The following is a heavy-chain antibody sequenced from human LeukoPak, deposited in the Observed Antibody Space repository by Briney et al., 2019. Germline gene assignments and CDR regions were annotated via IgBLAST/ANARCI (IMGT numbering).Heavy chain of an antibody. Sequence: SEALSLTCAVYGETFSGYSWGWIRQPPGKGLEWIGEINHSGSTNYNPSLKSRVTISVVTSKNQFSLKLTSVTAADTAVYYCARPAPAVAGWGRASDIWGQGTMVTVSS. V-gene: IGHV4-34*01. D-gene: IGHD6-19*01. J-gene: IGHJ3*02. CDR1: GETFSGYS. CDR2: INHSGST. CDR3: ARPAPAVAGWGRASDI.